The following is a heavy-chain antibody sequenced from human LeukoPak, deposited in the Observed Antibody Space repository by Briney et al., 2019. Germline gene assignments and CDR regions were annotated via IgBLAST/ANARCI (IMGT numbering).Heavy chain of an antibody. D-gene: IGHD4-23*01. V-gene: IGHV4-38-2*02. Sequence: SETLSLTCAVSGYSISSGHYWGWIRQPPGKGLEWIGSIYHSGSTYYNPSLKSRVTISVDTSKNQFSLKLSSVTAADTAVYYCARDRPGKGYFDYWGQGTLVTVSS. J-gene: IGHJ4*02. CDR2: IYHSGST. CDR1: GYSISSGHY. CDR3: ARDRPGKGYFDY.